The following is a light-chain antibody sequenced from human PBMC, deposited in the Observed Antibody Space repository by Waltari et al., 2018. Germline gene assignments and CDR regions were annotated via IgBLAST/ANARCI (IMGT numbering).Light chain of an antibody. J-gene: IGKJ4*01. CDR2: GAS. CDR1: QSLSSSQ. CDR3: QQYGSSPTT. Sequence: EIALTQSPGTLSLSPGDRVTLSCRASQSLSSSQLAWYQQKPGQAPRLLIYGASSRTTGIPERFSGSGSGTDFTLTISRLEPEDFAVYYCQQYGSSPTTFGVGTKVEIK. V-gene: IGKV3-20*01.